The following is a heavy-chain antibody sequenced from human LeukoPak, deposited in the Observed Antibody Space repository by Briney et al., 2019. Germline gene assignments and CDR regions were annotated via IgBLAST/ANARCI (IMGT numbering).Heavy chain of an antibody. D-gene: IGHD6-19*01. J-gene: IGHJ4*02. V-gene: IGHV3-23*01. CDR3: AKDDGYSSGWADY. CDR1: GFTFSSYA. CDR2: ISGSGGST. Sequence: PGGSLRLSCAASGFTFSSYAMSWVRQAPGKRLEWVSAISGSGGSTYYADSVKGRFTISRDNSKNTLYLQMNSLRAEDTAVCYCAKDDGYSSGWADYWGQGTLVTVSS.